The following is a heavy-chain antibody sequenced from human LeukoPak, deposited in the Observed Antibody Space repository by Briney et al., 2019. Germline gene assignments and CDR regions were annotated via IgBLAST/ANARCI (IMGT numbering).Heavy chain of an antibody. V-gene: IGHV4-59*01. CDR1: GGSISSFY. Sequence: SETLSLTCTVSGGSISSFYWSWIRQPPGKGLEYIGYISYSETASYNPSLMSRVTISLDTSKNQFSLKLTSVTAADTAVYYCARDKGLPQTFDIWGQGTMVTVSS. D-gene: IGHD5/OR15-5a*01. CDR3: ARDKGLPQTFDI. J-gene: IGHJ3*02. CDR2: ISYSETA.